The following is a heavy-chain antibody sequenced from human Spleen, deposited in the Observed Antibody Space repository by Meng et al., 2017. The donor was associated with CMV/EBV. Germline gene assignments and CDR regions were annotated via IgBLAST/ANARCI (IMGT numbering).Heavy chain of an antibody. CDR2: VNSDGSST. CDR3: ASNPYTSGWYLY. Sequence: GESLKISCAASGFTFTGYWMHWVRHAPGKGLVWVSNVNSDGSSTNCADSVKGRFTISRDNAKNTLYLQMNSLRAEDTALYYCASNPYTSGWYLYWGQGTLVTVSS. D-gene: IGHD6-19*01. V-gene: IGHV3-74*01. CDR1: GFTFTGYW. J-gene: IGHJ4*02.